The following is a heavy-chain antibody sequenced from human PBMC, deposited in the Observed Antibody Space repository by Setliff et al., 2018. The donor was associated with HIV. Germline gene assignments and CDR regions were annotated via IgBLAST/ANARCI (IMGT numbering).Heavy chain of an antibody. D-gene: IGHD3-10*01. CDR3: ARLRLYNSALDY. J-gene: IGHJ4*02. Sequence: GGSLRLSCAASGFTVSTYYMSWVRQAPGKGLEWVSTIYSDGSTYHADSVNGRFTLSRDIPENALYLQIDSLRPEDTAVYYCARLRLYNSALDYWGQGTLVTVSS. CDR1: GFTVSTYY. CDR2: IYSDGST. V-gene: IGHV3-66*02.